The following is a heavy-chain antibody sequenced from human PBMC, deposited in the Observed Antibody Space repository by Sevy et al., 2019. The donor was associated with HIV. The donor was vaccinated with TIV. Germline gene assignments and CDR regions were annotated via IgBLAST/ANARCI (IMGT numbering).Heavy chain of an antibody. D-gene: IGHD6-19*01. J-gene: IGHJ4*01. Sequence: SETLSLTCTVSGGSISSYYWSWIRQPPGKGLEWIGYIYYSGSTNYNPSLKSRVTISVDTSKNQFSLKLSSVTAADTAVYYSARGSKQWLDWGHGTLVTFSS. V-gene: IGHV4-59*01. CDR2: IYYSGST. CDR3: ARGSKQWLD. CDR1: GGSISSYY.